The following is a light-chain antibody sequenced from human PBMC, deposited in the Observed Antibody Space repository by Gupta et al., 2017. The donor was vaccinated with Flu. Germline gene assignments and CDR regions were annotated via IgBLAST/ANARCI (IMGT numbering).Light chain of an antibody. Sequence: ETVMTQSPATLSVSPGERATLYCRASQSVGTNLAWYQQRPGQAPGLLIYGASSRATGIPARFSGSTSGTEFTLTISSLRSEDFALYYCQQYHTWPYSFGQGTRLEI. CDR2: GAS. CDR1: QSVGTN. CDR3: QQYHTWPYS. V-gene: IGKV3-15*01. J-gene: IGKJ2*03.